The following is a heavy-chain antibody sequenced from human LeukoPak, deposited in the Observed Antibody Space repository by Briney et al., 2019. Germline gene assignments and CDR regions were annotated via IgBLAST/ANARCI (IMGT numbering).Heavy chain of an antibody. CDR3: AKLFSGTYVTPAFDI. CDR2: ISSNGGST. D-gene: IGHD1-26*01. Sequence: GGSLRLSCAPSGFTFSSYAMSWVRQAPGKGLEWVSAISSNGGSTYNADSVKGRFTISRDNSNNTLYLQMNSLRADDTAVYYCAKLFSGTYVTPAFDIWGQGTMVTVSS. V-gene: IGHV3-23*01. J-gene: IGHJ3*02. CDR1: GFTFSSYA.